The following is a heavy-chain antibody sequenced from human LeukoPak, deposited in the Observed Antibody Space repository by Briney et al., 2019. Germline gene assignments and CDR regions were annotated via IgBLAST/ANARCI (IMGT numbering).Heavy chain of an antibody. CDR1: GGTFSSYT. CDR3: ARGLVRFWSGHDAFDI. Sequence: GASVKVSCKASGGTFSSYTISWVRQAPGQGLEWMGRIIPILGIANYAQKFQGRVTITADKSTSTAYMELSSLRSEDTAVYYCARGLVRFWSGHDAFDIWGQGTMVTVSS. D-gene: IGHD3-3*01. V-gene: IGHV1-69*02. J-gene: IGHJ3*02. CDR2: IIPILGIA.